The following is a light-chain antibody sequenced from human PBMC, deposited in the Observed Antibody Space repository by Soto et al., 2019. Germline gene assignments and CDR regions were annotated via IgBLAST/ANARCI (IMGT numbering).Light chain of an antibody. CDR3: SSYTTSSTRV. V-gene: IGLV2-14*01. CDR1: SSDVGGYKF. CDR2: EVS. Sequence: QSALTQPASVSGSPGQSITISCTGTSSDVGGYKFVSWYQQHPGKAPKLMIHEVSNRPSGVSNRFSGSKSGNTASLTISGLQAEGEADYYCSSYTTSSTRVFGGGTQLTVL. J-gene: IGLJ3*02.